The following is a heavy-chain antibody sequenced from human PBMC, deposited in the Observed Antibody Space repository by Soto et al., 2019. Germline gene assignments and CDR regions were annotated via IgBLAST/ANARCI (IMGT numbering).Heavy chain of an antibody. CDR2: INPSVGST. V-gene: IGHV1-46*01. D-gene: IGHD4-17*01. CDR1: GYTFTSYY. CDR3: ARVYGDYPYGMDV. Sequence: ASVKVSCKASGYTFTSYYMHWVRQAPGQGLEWMGIINPSVGSTSYAQKFQGRVTMTRYTSTSPVYMELSSLRSEDTAVYYCARVYGDYPYGMDVWGQGATVTVSS. J-gene: IGHJ6*02.